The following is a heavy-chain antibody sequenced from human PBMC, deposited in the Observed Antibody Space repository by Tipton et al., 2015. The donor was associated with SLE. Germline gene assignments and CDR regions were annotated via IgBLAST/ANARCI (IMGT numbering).Heavy chain of an antibody. V-gene: IGHV4-59*01. D-gene: IGHD3-16*01. CDR3: ARLGQTYPDAFDI. CDR2: LSNRGGT. J-gene: IGHJ3*02. CDR1: GGPITGYF. Sequence: TLSLTCNVSGGPITGYFWSWVRQPPGERPECLGYLSNRGGTKYNPSFKSRVSISADTSKNLFSLKLKSLIAADTAVYYCARLGQTYPDAFDIWGRGIMVTVSS.